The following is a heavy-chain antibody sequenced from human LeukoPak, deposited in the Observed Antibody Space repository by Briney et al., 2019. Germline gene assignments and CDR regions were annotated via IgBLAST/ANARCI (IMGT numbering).Heavy chain of an antibody. CDR1: GFTFSSYW. Sequence: GGSLRLSCAASGFTFSSYWMSWVRQAPGKGLEWVANIKQDGSEKYYVDSVKGRFTISRDNAKNSLYLQMNSLRAEDMAVYYCARDPFNGSGSYYYLYWGQGTLVTVSS. CDR2: IKQDGSEK. CDR3: ARDPFNGSGSYYYLY. V-gene: IGHV3-7*01. D-gene: IGHD3-10*01. J-gene: IGHJ4*02.